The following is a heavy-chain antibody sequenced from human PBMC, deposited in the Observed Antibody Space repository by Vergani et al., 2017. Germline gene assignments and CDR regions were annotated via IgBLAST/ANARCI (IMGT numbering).Heavy chain of an antibody. CDR2: IIPIFGTT. CDR1: GGTFSSNS. V-gene: IGHV1-69*13. Sequence: QGQLAQSGAEVKKPGSSVKVSCKASGGTFSSNSISWVRQAPGQGLEWMGRIIPIFGTTSYAQKFQGRVTILADKSTGTAYMELRSLRSEDTAVYYCTRWWYYDCIAYWDYWVQGTLVTVAS. J-gene: IGHJ4*02. D-gene: IGHD3-22*01. CDR3: TRWWYYDCIAYWDY.